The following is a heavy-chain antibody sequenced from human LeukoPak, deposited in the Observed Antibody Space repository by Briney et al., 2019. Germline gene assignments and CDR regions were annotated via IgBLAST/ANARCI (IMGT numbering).Heavy chain of an antibody. CDR1: GGSISSSSYY. V-gene: IGHV4-39*01. CDR3: ARRLLHYYYMDV. D-gene: IGHD2-21*01. Sequence: SGTLSLTCTVSGGSISSSSYYWGWIRQPPGKGLEWIGSIYYSGSAYYKPSLKSRVTISVDTSKNQFSLKLSSVTAADTAVYYCARRLLHYYYMDVWGKGTTVTVSS. J-gene: IGHJ6*03. CDR2: IYYSGSA.